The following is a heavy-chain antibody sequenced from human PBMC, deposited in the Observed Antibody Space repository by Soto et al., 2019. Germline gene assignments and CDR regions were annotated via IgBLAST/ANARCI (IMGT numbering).Heavy chain of an antibody. J-gene: IGHJ4*02. D-gene: IGHD4-17*01. CDR2: ISSSSSTI. CDR3: ARRADGDSGGY. CDR1: GFTFSSYS. V-gene: IGHV3-48*02. Sequence: GGSLRLSCAASGFTFSSYSMNWVRQAPGKGLEWVSYISSSSSTIYYADSVKGRFTISRDNAKNSLYLQMNSLRDKDTAVYYCARRADGDSGGYWGQGTLVTVS.